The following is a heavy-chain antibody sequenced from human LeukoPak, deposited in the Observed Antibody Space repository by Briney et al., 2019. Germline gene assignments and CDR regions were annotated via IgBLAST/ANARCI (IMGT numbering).Heavy chain of an antibody. CDR3: ARDVGGYYRDFDY. Sequence: ASVKVSCKASGYTFTGYYMHWVRQAPGQGLEWMGWINPNSGGTSYAQKFQGRVTMTRDTSISTAYMELSRLRSDDTAVYYCARDVGGYYRDFDYWGQGTLVTVSS. CDR1: GYTFTGYY. J-gene: IGHJ4*02. V-gene: IGHV1-2*02. D-gene: IGHD3-22*01. CDR2: INPNSGGT.